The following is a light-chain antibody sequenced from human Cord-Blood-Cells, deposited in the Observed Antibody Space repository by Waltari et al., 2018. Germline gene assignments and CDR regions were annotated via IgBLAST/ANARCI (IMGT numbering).Light chain of an antibody. CDR3: QQYNNWPYT. J-gene: IGKJ2*01. V-gene: IGKV3D-15*01. Sequence: EIVMTQSPATLSVSPGERATPSCRASQSVSSNLAWYQQKPGQAPRLLIYGASTRDTGIPARFSGSGSGTEFTLTISSLQSEDFAVYYCQQYNNWPYTFGQGTKLEIK. CDR1: QSVSSN. CDR2: GAS.